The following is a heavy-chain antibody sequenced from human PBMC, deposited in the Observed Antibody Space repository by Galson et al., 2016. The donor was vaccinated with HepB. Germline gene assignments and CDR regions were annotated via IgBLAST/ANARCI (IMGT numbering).Heavy chain of an antibody. Sequence: SLRLSCAASGFIFSNHEMHWVRQVPGKGLEWVALIADDGNTLHYADSVKGRFTISRDSAKNTLHLQMTSLTVEDTALYYCARESTRPQPRLQVTVGGRVTISSDNSNTTLCPEMTSLTIEDTAVYYCATEQSTARTNFGMGVWGQGTPVTVSS. CDR3: ARESTRPQPRLQVTVGGRVTISSDNSNTTLCPEMTSLTIEDTAVYYCATEQSTARTNFGMGV. V-gene: IGHV3-30-3*01. CDR1: GFIFSNHE. J-gene: IGHJ6*02. CDR2: IADDGNTL. D-gene: IGHD2/OR15-2a*01.